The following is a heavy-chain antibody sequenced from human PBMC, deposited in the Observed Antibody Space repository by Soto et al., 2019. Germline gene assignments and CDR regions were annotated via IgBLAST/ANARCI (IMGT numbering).Heavy chain of an antibody. CDR1: GGTFSSYT. J-gene: IGHJ6*03. CDR2: IIPVLGIA. Sequence: QVQLVQSGAEVKKPGSSVKVSCQASGGTFSSYTIRWGRQSPGPGVEWMGRIIPVLGIATYAQKFQGRVTITADKSTSSASMELSSLRSEDTAVYYCARAGHQLWNYYMDVWGKWNAVTVSS. D-gene: IGHD2-2*01. CDR3: ARAGHQLWNYYMDV. V-gene: IGHV1-69*02.